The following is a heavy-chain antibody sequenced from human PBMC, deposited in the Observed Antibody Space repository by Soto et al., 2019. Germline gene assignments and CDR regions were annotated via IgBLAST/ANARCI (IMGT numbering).Heavy chain of an antibody. D-gene: IGHD6-13*01. V-gene: IGHV1-69*02. CDR1: GGTFSSYA. CDR2: IIPILGMT. J-gene: IGHJ3*02. CDR3: ACNTGIISAGTFDI. Sequence: QVQLVQSGAEVKKPGSSVKVSCRASGGTFSSYAISWVRQAPGQGLEWMGRIIPILGMTNYAQNFQGRVTITSDKSTSTAYMELNSLRSEDTAVYYCACNTGIISAGTFDIWGQGTMVTVSS.